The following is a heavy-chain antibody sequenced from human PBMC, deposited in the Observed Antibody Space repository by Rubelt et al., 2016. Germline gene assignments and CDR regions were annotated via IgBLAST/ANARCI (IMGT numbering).Heavy chain of an antibody. J-gene: IGHJ6*02. Sequence: QVQLQQWGAGLLKPSETLSLTCTVSGGSISSSSYYWGWIRQPPGTGLEWIGSIYYSGSTYYNPSRSSAFTIPVDTSTNQLSLKLRSVTAADTAGYYCARTWGDYYGMDVWGQGTTVTVSS. D-gene: IGHD7-27*01. CDR3: ARTWGDYYGMDV. CDR1: GGSISSSSYY. V-gene: IGHV4-39*01. CDR2: IYYSGST.